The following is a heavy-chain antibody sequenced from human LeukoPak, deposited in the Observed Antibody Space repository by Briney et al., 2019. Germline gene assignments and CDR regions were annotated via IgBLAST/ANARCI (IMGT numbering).Heavy chain of an antibody. CDR3: ARDSSEMSYNYYYYYMDV. CDR1: GFTFSSYA. Sequence: LPGGSLRLSCAASGFTFSSYAMSWVRQAPGKGLEWVSAISGSGGSTYYADSVKGRFTISRDNSKNTLYLQMNSLRAEDTAVYYCARDSSEMSYNYYYYYMDVWGKGTTVTVSS. V-gene: IGHV3-23*01. CDR2: ISGSGGST. J-gene: IGHJ6*03. D-gene: IGHD2-2*01.